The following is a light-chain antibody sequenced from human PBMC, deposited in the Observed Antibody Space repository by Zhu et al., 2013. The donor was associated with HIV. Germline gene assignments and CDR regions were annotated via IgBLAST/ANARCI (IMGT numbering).Light chain of an antibody. V-gene: IGLV3-19*02. CDR2: GIN. J-gene: IGLJ3*02. CDR1: SLRAYY. Sequence: SSELTQDPAVSVALGQTVRITCQGDSLRAYYARWYQQKPGQAPVLVLYGINNRPSGIPDRFSGSGPNLGDTASLTITGAQAEDEADYYCNSWDTDSHHQVFGGGTKLTVL. CDR3: NSWDTDSHHQV.